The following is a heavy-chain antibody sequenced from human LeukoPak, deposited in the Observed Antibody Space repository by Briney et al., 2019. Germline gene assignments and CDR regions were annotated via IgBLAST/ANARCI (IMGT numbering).Heavy chain of an antibody. CDR2: ININTGNP. V-gene: IGHV7-4-1*02. Sequence: ASVKVSCKASGYTFTTYAMNWVRQAPGQGLEWMGWININTGNPTYAQGFTGRFVFSLDTSVSTAYLQISSLKAEDTAVYNCARDQLAPGGNYGMDVWGQGTTVTVSS. D-gene: IGHD6-6*01. J-gene: IGHJ6*02. CDR3: ARDQLAPGGNYGMDV. CDR1: GYTFTTYA.